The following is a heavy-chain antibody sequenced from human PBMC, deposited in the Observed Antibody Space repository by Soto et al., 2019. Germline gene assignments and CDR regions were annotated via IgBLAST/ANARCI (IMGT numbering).Heavy chain of an antibody. V-gene: IGHV2-5*02. CDR3: ARDPYHVLMVNAPNLYGMDV. CDR1: GFSLSTSGVG. Sequence: QISLKESGPPLVKPTQTLTLTCTFSGFSLSTSGVGVGWIRQPPGEALEWLALIYWDGDKRYSPSLRSRLTNNKDTSTTTAYMELRSLRSDDTAVYYCARDPYHVLMVNAPNLYGMDVWGQGTTVTVSS. D-gene: IGHD2-8*01. CDR2: IYWDGDK. J-gene: IGHJ6*02.